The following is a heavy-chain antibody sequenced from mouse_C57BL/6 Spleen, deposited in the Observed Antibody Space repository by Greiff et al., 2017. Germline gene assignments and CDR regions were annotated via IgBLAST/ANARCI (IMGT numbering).Heavy chain of an antibody. Sequence: EVQGVESGPGMVKPSQSLSLTCTVTGYSITSGYDWHWIRHFPGNKLEWMGYISYSGSTNYNPSLKSRISITHDTSKNHFFLKLNSVTTEDTATYYCAGYVHYAMDYWGQGTSVTVSS. CDR3: AGYVHYAMDY. V-gene: IGHV3-1*01. CDR1: GYSITSGYD. D-gene: IGHD2-2*01. J-gene: IGHJ4*01. CDR2: ISYSGST.